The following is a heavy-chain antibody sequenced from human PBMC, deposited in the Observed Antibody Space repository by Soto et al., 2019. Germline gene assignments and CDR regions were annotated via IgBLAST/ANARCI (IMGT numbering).Heavy chain of an antibody. V-gene: IGHV4-59*01. Sequence: SETLSFTCTVSGGSISSYYWSWIRQPPGKGLEWIGYIYYSGSTNYNPSLKSRVTISVDTSKNQFSLKLSSVTAADTAVYYCARPYYYDSSSESGAFDIWGQGTMVTVSS. CDR2: IYYSGST. J-gene: IGHJ3*02. CDR3: ARPYYYDSSSESGAFDI. CDR1: GGSISSYY. D-gene: IGHD3-22*01.